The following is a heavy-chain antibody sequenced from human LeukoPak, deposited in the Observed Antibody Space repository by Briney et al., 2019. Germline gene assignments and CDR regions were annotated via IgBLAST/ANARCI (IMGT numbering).Heavy chain of an antibody. CDR2: IYSGGST. Sequence: GGSLRLSCAASGFTVSSNYMSWVRQAPGKGLEWVSVIYSGGSTYYADSVKGRFTISRDNSKNTLYLQMNSLRAEDTAVYYCASGVTIFGVVIDYFDYWGQGTLVTVSS. V-gene: IGHV3-53*05. J-gene: IGHJ4*02. CDR1: GFTVSSNY. D-gene: IGHD3-3*01. CDR3: ASGVTIFGVVIDYFDY.